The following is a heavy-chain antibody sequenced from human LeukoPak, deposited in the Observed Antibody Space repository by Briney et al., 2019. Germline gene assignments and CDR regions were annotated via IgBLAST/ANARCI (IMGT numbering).Heavy chain of an antibody. J-gene: IGHJ4*02. Sequence: PSETLSLTCAVYGGSFSGYYWSWIRQPPGKGLEWIGEINHSGSTNYSPSLKSRLTISLDTSKTQFSLKLSSVTAADTAVYYCARVAFYYDSGSYFDYWGQGALVSVSS. CDR2: INHSGST. D-gene: IGHD3-10*01. CDR1: GGSFSGYY. V-gene: IGHV4-34*01. CDR3: ARVAFYYDSGSYFDY.